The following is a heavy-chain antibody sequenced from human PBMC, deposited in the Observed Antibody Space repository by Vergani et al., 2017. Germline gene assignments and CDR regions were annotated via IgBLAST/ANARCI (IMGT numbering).Heavy chain of an antibody. Sequence: QEQLVESGGGVVQPGGSLRLSCVASGFTFTYYGIQWVRQAPGKGLEWVTFIWYDGTNEYYIDSVKGRFTISRDNSKNTVYLQMSGLRVDDTAIYYCARGGNGKNYLDLWVQGTLVIVSS. V-gene: IGHV3-30*02. CDR2: IWYDGTNE. CDR3: ARGGNGKNYLDL. J-gene: IGHJ5*02. CDR1: GFTFTYYG. D-gene: IGHD1-1*01.